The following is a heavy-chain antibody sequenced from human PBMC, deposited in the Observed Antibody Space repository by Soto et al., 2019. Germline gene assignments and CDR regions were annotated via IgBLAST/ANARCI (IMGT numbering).Heavy chain of an antibody. V-gene: IGHV3-48*02. Sequence: PGGSLRLSCAASGFTFSSYSMKWVRQAPGKGLEWVSYITSSGSTIYYADSVKGRFTISRDNAKNSPYLQMNGLRDEDTAVYYCARKALLFSGIEYWGQGALVTVSS. J-gene: IGHJ4*02. CDR1: GFTFSSYS. CDR3: ARKALLFSGIEY. D-gene: IGHD1-26*01. CDR2: ITSSGSTI.